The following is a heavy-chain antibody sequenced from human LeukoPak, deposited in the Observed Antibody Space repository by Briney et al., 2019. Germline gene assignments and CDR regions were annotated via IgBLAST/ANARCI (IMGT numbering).Heavy chain of an antibody. CDR3: ARGGGEYSSSSPFDY. Sequence: SVKVSCKASGDTFSSYTINWVRQAPGQGLEWMGGIIPILGTANYAQKFQGRVTITADESTSTAYMALSSVRSEDTAVYYCARGGGEYSSSSPFDYWGQGTLVTVSS. CDR2: IIPILGTA. D-gene: IGHD6-6*01. J-gene: IGHJ4*02. V-gene: IGHV1-69*16. CDR1: GDTFSSYT.